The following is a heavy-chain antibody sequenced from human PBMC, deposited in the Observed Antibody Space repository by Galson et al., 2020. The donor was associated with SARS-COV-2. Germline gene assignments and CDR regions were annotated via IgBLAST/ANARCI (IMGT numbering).Heavy chain of an antibody. CDR2: ISWDSGNI. CDR3: VKDLSAYNSGLYSDAFYI. Sequence: SLKISCVGSGFSFNDYYGIHWVRQAPGKGLQWVSGISWDSGNIRYADSVKGRFIISRDNAKNSVYLQMSSLRPEDTALYYCVKDLSAYNSGLYSDAFYIWGPGTMVTVSS. CDR1: GFSFNDYYG. V-gene: IGHV3-9*01. J-gene: IGHJ3*02. D-gene: IGHD6-19*01.